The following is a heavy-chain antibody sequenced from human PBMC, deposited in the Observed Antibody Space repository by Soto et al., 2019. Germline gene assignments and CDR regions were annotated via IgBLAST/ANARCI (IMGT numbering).Heavy chain of an antibody. J-gene: IGHJ1*01. V-gene: IGHV3-23*01. CDR3: AIIRSNWYPSSFHH. CDR1: GATVTIEG. D-gene: IGHD6-13*01. CDR2: ISGSCGST. Sequence: SRTRSRLVSGATVTIEGMACVCDTGGSGMEWVSGISGSCGSTYYAHSVKGRFIIPRDNSKNTLFLQMNSLRADDTAVYYCAIIRSNWYPSSFHHWGQGTLVTLSS.